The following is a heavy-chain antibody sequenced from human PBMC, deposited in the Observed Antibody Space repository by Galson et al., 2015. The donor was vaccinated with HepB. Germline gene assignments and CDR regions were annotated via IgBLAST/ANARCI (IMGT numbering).Heavy chain of an antibody. D-gene: IGHD3-10*01. J-gene: IGHJ5*02. CDR1: GYIFSNYA. CDR2: INTNTGNP. V-gene: IGHV7-4-1*02. CDR3: ATSPYYGSGTYSNAWFDP. Sequence: SVKVSCKASGYIFSNYAMNWVRQAPGQGPEWLGWINTNTGNPTYAQGFTGRFVFSLDTSVTTAYLQITSLKAEDTAVYYCATSPYYGSGTYSNAWFDPWGQGTLVTVSS.